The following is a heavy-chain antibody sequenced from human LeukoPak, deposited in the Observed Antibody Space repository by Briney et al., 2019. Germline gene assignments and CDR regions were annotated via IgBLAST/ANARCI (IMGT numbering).Heavy chain of an antibody. CDR2: ISSSSSYI. V-gene: IGHV3-21*01. CDR1: GFTFSSYS. D-gene: IGHD2-15*01. J-gene: IGHJ4*02. Sequence: GGSLGLSCAASGFTFSSYSMNWVRQAPGKGLEWVSSISSSSSYIYYADSVKGRFTISRDNAKNSLYLQMNSLRAEDTAVYYCARGVHCSGGSCYPFDYWGQGTLVTVSS. CDR3: ARGVHCSGGSCYPFDY.